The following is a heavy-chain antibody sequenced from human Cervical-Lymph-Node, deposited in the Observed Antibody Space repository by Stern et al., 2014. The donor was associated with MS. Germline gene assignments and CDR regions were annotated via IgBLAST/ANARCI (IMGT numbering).Heavy chain of an antibody. CDR1: GYTFTTYY. J-gene: IGHJ2*01. Sequence: VQLVQSGAEVKKPGASVKISCKASGYTFTTYYVHWVRQAPGQGLEWMGIITPDGGSTIYAPKFRGRVTLTRDTSASTVYMELSSLTSEDTAFYYCARDPATSGWPFHYFDLWGRGTLVTVSS. CDR3: ARDPATSGWPFHYFDL. D-gene: IGHD6-25*01. CDR2: ITPDGGST. V-gene: IGHV1-46*01.